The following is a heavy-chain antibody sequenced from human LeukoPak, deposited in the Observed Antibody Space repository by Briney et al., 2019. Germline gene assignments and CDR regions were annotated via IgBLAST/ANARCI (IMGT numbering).Heavy chain of an antibody. CDR3: ARLKRNSNYDNYDYYYYYMDV. J-gene: IGHJ6*03. D-gene: IGHD4-11*01. Sequence: SETLSLTCTVSGGSISSSSYYWGWIRQPPGKGLEWIGSIYYSGSTYYNPSLKSRVTISVDTSKNQFSLKLSSVTAADTAVYYCARLKRNSNYDNYDYYYYYMDVWGKGTTVTVSS. CDR1: GGSISSSSYY. V-gene: IGHV4-39*01. CDR2: IYYSGST.